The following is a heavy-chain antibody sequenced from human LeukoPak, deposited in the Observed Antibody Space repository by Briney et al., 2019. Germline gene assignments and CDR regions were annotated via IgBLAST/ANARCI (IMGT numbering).Heavy chain of an antibody. CDR1: GFTFSTYA. CDR3: VKDNGDWTRGTLLPREYYFDY. V-gene: IGHV3-23*01. D-gene: IGHD2/OR15-2a*01. CDR2: ISGSGDNT. Sequence: GGSLRLSCAASGFTFSTYAMTWVRQAPGKGPEWISVISGSGDNTYYADSVKGRFTISRDNSKKTLYLQMNSLRAEDTAVYYCVKDNGDWTRGTLLPREYYFDYWGQGTLVTASS. J-gene: IGHJ4*02.